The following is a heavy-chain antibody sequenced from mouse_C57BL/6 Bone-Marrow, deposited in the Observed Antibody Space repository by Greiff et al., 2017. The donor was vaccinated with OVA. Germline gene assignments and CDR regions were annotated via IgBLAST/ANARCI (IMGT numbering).Heavy chain of an antibody. V-gene: IGHV3-6*01. CDR1: GYSITSGYY. Sequence: EVKLMESGPGLVKPSQSLSLTCSVTGYSITSGYYWNWIRQFPGNKLEWMGYISYDGSNNYNPSLKNRISITRDTSKNQFFLKLNSVTTEDTATYYCAREFDLNFDYWGQGTTLTVSS. CDR2: ISYDGSN. J-gene: IGHJ2*01. CDR3: AREFDLNFDY.